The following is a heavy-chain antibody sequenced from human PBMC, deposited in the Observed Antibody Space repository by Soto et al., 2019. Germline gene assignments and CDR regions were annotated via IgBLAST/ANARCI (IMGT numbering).Heavy chain of an antibody. CDR2: ISGSGGST. Sequence: LRLSCAASGFTFSSYAMSWVRQAPGKGLEWVSAISGSGGSTYYADPVKGRFTISRDNSKNTLYLQMHRLRAEDTATYYCAKDTLYNTGSFDYWGQGTLVTVSS. D-gene: IGHD3-10*01. CDR1: GFTFSSYA. V-gene: IGHV3-23*01. J-gene: IGHJ4*02. CDR3: AKDTLYNTGSFDY.